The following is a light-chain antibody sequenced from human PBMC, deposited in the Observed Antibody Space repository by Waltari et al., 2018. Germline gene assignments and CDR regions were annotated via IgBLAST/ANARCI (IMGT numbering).Light chain of an antibody. V-gene: IGKV2D-29*02. CDR3: MQSIELPT. Sequence: VLTQTPPSLSVTPGPPASISCKSGDRLLHTAGKTYLYWYLQKSGQSPQLLSYEVSSRFSGVPDRISGSGSGTDFTLKISRVEAEDVGVYYCMQSIELPTFGQGTRLEIK. CDR1: DRLLHTAGKTY. J-gene: IGKJ5*01. CDR2: EVS.